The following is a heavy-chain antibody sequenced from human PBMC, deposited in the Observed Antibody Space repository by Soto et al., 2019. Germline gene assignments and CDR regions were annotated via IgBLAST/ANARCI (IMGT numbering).Heavy chain of an antibody. Sequence: PSGTLSLTCTVSGGSISSGDYYWSWIRQPPGKGLEWIGYIYYSGSTYYNPSLKSRVTISVDTSKNQFSLKLSSVTAADTAVYYCARDVGDCSGGSCYKGINWGQGTLVTVSS. D-gene: IGHD2-15*01. CDR2: IYYSGST. J-gene: IGHJ4*02. CDR3: ARDVGDCSGGSCYKGIN. V-gene: IGHV4-30-4*01. CDR1: GGSISSGDYY.